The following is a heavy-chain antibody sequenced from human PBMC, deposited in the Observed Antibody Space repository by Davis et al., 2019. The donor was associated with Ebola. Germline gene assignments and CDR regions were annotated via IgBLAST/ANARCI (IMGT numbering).Heavy chain of an antibody. CDR2: ISSSGSTI. J-gene: IGHJ2*01. V-gene: IGHV3-48*04. D-gene: IGHD4-17*01. CDR1: GFTFSSYS. Sequence: GGSLRLSCAASGFTFSSYSMNWIRQAPGKGLEWVSYISSSGSTIYYADSVKGRFTISRDNAKNSLYLQMDSLRAEDTALYYCAKSGFGDYVPNPLWYFDLWGRGTLVTVSS. CDR3: AKSGFGDYVPNPLWYFDL.